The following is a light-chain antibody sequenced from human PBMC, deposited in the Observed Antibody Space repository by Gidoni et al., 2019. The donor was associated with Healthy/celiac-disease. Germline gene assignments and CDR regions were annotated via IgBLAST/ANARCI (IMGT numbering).Light chain of an antibody. CDR2: GAS. V-gene: IGKV3-20*01. Sequence: EIVLTQSHGTLSLSPGERATLSCRASQSVSSSYLAWYQQKPGQAPRLLIYGASSRATGIPDRFSGSGSGTDFTLTISRLEPEDFAVYYCQQYGSSPPITFGQGTRLETK. CDR3: QQYGSSPPIT. J-gene: IGKJ5*01. CDR1: QSVSSSY.